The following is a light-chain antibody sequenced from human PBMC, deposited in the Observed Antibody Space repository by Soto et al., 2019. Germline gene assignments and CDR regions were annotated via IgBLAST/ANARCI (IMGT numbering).Light chain of an antibody. CDR2: DVS. CDR3: SSYTSSSTRVV. CDR1: SSDVGGYNY. J-gene: IGLJ2*01. V-gene: IGLV2-14*01. Sequence: QSALTQPASVSGSPGQSITISCTGTSSDVGGYNYVSWYQQHPGKVPKLMIYDVSNRPSGVSNRFSGSKSGNTASLTISGLQAEDEADYYCSSYTSSSTRVVFGGGTQLTVL.